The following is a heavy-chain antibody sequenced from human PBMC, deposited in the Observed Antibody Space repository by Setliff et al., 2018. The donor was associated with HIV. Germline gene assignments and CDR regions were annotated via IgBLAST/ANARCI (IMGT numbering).Heavy chain of an antibody. V-gene: IGHV7-4-1*02. Sequence: ASVKVSCKASGYTFTDYGMNWVRQAPGQGLEWMGWINTNTGSPTYARGFTGRFVFSLDTSISTTYLQINSLEAEDTAVCYCTRDLTRTVMTREGPSYYYYYMDVWGKGTTVTVSS. CDR2: INTNTGSP. CDR3: TRDLTRTVMTREGPSYYYYYMDV. J-gene: IGHJ6*03. CDR1: GYTFTDYG. D-gene: IGHD2-21*02.